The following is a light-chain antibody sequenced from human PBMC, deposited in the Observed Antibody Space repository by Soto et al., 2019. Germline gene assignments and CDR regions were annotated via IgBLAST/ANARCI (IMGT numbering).Light chain of an antibody. V-gene: IGKV3-11*01. J-gene: IGKJ1*01. CDR2: GAS. CDR1: ENVRTF. CDR3: QQHSHWPPWT. Sequence: EVVLTQSPATLSLSPGERATLSCRASENVRTFVDWYQHKPCQAPRLLLYGASNRATGIPARFSGSGAGTDFTLTSSNLEPADFAVYYGQQHSHWPPWTFGQGTRVEIQ.